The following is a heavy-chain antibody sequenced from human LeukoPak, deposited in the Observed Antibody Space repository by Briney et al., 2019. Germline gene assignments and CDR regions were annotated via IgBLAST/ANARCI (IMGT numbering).Heavy chain of an antibody. Sequence: ASVKVSCKASGYTFTSYYMHWVRQAPGQGLEWMGIINPSGGSTSYAQKFQGRVTMTRDTSTSTVYMELSSLRSEDTAVYYCARGPMEGLMATNQIDYWGQGTLVTVSS. CDR1: GYTFTSYY. CDR2: INPSGGST. V-gene: IGHV1-46*01. D-gene: IGHD5-24*01. CDR3: ARGPMEGLMATNQIDY. J-gene: IGHJ4*02.